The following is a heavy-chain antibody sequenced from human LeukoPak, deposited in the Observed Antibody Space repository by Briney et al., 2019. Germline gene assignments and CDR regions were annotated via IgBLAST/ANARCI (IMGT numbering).Heavy chain of an antibody. Sequence: GESLKISCKGSGYSFTNSWIGWVRQMPGKGLEWMGIIYPGDTDTRYSPSFQGQVTISADKSISTAYLQWSSLKASDTAMYYCARLSAARSFDYWGQGTLVTVSS. CDR3: ARLSAARSFDY. CDR1: GYSFTNSW. J-gene: IGHJ4*02. D-gene: IGHD6-6*01. CDR2: IYPGDTDT. V-gene: IGHV5-51*01.